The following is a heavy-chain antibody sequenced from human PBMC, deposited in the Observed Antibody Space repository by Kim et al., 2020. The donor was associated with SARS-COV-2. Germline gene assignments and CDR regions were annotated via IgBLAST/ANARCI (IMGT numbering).Heavy chain of an antibody. V-gene: IGHV4-61*02. D-gene: IGHD6-19*01. CDR1: GGSISSGSYY. Sequence: SETLSLTCTVSGGSISSGSYYWSWIRQPAGKGLEWIGRIYTSGSTNYNPSLKSRVTISVDTSKNQFSLKLSSVTAADTAVYYCARDDSSGWYGGGYYYGMDVWGQGTTVTVSS. CDR3: ARDDSSGWYGGGYYYGMDV. J-gene: IGHJ6*02. CDR2: IYTSGST.